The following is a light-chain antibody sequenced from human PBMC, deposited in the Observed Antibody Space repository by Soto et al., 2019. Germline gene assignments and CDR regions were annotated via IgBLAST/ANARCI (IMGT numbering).Light chain of an antibody. J-gene: IGLJ3*02. Sequence: QSALTQPPSVSAAPGQKVTISCSGSSSNIGRSYVSWYRQLPGTAPKLLIYDNDKRPSGIPDRFSGSKSGTSATLGITGLQTGDEADYYCGTWDGRLGGVFGGGTKLTAL. CDR2: DND. CDR3: GTWDGRLGGV. CDR1: SSNIGRSY. V-gene: IGLV1-51*01.